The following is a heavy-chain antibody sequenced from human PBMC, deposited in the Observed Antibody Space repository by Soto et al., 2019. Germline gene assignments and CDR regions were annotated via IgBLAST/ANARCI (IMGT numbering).Heavy chain of an antibody. J-gene: IGHJ6*02. V-gene: IGHV1-18*01. Sequence: ASVKVSCKASGYTFTSYGISWVRQAPGQGLEWMGWISAYNGNTNYAQKLQGRVTMTTDTATSTAYMELRSLRSDDTAVYYCARGEGGTIFGVVISESQDYYYYGMDVWGQGTTVTVSS. CDR2: ISAYNGNT. CDR3: ARGEGGTIFGVVISESQDYYYYGMDV. D-gene: IGHD3-3*01. CDR1: GYTFTSYG.